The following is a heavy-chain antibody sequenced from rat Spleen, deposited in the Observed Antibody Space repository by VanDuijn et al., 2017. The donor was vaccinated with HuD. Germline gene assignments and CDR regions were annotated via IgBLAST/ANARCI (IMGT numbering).Heavy chain of an antibody. CDR2: MWYDGDT. V-gene: IGHV2-34*01. CDR1: GFSLTSYS. CDR3: TGQWDF. Sequence: QVQLKESGPGLVQPSETLSLTCTVSGFSLTSYSVSWVRQPSGKGPEWMGRMWYDGDTAYNSALKSRLSISRDTSKNQVFLKMNSLQTEDTAIYFCTGQWDFWGPGTMVTVSS. J-gene: IGHJ1*01.